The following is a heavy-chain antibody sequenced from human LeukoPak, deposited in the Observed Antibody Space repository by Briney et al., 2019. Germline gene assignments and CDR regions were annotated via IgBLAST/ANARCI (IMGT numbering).Heavy chain of an antibody. Sequence: PSETLSLTCTVSGGSISSYYWSWIRQPPGKGLEWIGYIYNTGTTKYNPSLKSRVTISRDTSRNQFSLKLTSVTAADTAVYYCARDLVSTGPYYYSMDIWGQGTTVTVSS. V-gene: IGHV4-59*01. J-gene: IGHJ6*02. D-gene: IGHD5/OR15-5a*01. CDR1: GGSISSYY. CDR2: IYNTGTT. CDR3: ARDLVSTGPYYYSMDI.